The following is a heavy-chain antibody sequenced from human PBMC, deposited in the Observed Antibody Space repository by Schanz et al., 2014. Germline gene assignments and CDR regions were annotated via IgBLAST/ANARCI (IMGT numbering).Heavy chain of an antibody. CDR2: ISYDGSNK. D-gene: IGHD7-27*01. V-gene: IGHV3-30*04. J-gene: IGHJ3*02. CDR1: GFTFSSYA. CDR3: ARENLNWEAFDI. Sequence: VQLVEPGGGLVQPGGSLRLSCAASGFTFSSYAMHWVRQAPGKGLEWVAVISYDGSNKYYADSVKGRFTISRDNAKNSLYLEMTSLRGEDTAVYYCARENLNWEAFDIWGQGTVVTVSS.